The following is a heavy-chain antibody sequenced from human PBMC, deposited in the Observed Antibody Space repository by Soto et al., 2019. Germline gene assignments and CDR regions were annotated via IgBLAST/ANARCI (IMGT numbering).Heavy chain of an antibody. V-gene: IGHV1-18*01. D-gene: IGHD2-2*01. CDR1: GYTFTSYG. CDR3: ARDGFGTLVKVKDIVVVPAAMRGTRPDY. J-gene: IGHJ4*02. Sequence: ASVKVSCKASGYTFTSYGISWARQAPGQGLEWMGWISAYNGNTNYAQKLQGRVTMTTDTSTSTAYMELRSLRSDDTAVYYCARDGFGTLVKVKDIVVVPAAMRGTRPDYWGQGTLVTVSS. CDR2: ISAYNGNT.